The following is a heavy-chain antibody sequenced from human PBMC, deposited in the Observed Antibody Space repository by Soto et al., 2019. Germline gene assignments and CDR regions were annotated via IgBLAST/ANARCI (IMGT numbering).Heavy chain of an antibody. V-gene: IGHV4-39*01. CDR3: ARKGTMVRGVVDYYGMDV. D-gene: IGHD3-10*01. CDR1: GGSISSSSYY. J-gene: IGHJ6*04. CDR2: IYYSGST. Sequence: SETLSLTCTVSGGSISSSSYYWGWIRQPPGKGLEWIGSIYYSGSTYYNPSLKSRVTISVDTSKNQFSLKLSSVTAADTAVYYCARKGTMVRGVVDYYGMDVWGKGTRVTVPS.